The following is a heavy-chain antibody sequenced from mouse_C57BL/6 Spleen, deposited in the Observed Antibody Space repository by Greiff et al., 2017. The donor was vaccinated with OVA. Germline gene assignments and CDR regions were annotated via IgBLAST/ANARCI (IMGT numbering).Heavy chain of an antibody. J-gene: IGHJ3*01. CDR3: ARDSSGYGAY. V-gene: IGHV3-6*01. CDR2: ISYDGSN. Sequence: ESGPGLVKPSQSLSLTCSVTGYSITSGYYWNWIRQFPGNKLEWMGYISYDGSNNYNPSLKNRISITRDTSKNQFFLKLNSVTTEDTATYYCARDSSGYGAYWGQGTLVTVSA. D-gene: IGHD3-2*02. CDR1: GYSITSGYY.